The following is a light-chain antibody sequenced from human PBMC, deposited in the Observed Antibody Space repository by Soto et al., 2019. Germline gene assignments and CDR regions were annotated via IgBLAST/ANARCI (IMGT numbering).Light chain of an antibody. CDR3: SSYAGSNLGV. J-gene: IGLJ1*01. CDR2: EVS. Sequence: QSVLTQPPSASGSPGQSVTISCTGTSSDVGGYNYVSWYQQHPGKAPKLMIYEVSKRPSGVPDRFSGSKSGNTASLTVSGLQAEDEADYYCSSYAGSNLGVFGTGTSSPS. CDR1: SSDVGGYNY. V-gene: IGLV2-8*01.